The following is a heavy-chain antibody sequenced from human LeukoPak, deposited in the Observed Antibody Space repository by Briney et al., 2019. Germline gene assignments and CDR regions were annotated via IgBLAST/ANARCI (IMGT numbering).Heavy chain of an antibody. J-gene: IGHJ4*02. CDR2: IYPGDSDT. CDR1: GYSFTNYW. V-gene: IGHV5-51*01. D-gene: IGHD3-9*01. Sequence: GESLKISCQASGYSFTNYWIGWVRQMPGKGLEWMGIIYPGDSDTRYIPSFQGQVTISADKSINTAYLQWSSLKASDTAIYYCARSASRYFDWFDYWGQGTLVTVSS. CDR3: ARSASRYFDWFDY.